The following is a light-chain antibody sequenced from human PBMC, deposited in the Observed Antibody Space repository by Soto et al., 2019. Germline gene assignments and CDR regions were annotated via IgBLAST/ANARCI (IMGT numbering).Light chain of an antibody. CDR1: NSDVESYNL. Sequence: QSVLTQPASVSGSPGQSITISCTGTNSDVESYNLVSWYQQHPGKAPKVIIYEVSERPSGVSDRFSGSKSGNTASLMISGLQAEDEADYYCCSCAGSSTQSYVFGSGTKVTVL. CDR3: CSCAGSSTQSYV. CDR2: EVS. V-gene: IGLV2-23*02. J-gene: IGLJ1*01.